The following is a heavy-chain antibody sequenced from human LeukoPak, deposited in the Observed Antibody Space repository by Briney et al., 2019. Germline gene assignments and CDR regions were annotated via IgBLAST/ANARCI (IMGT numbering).Heavy chain of an antibody. D-gene: IGHD3-16*01. V-gene: IGHV4-59*01. CDR3: ARRAPDYGPLNWFYP. CDR2: IYYSGST. Sequence: PSETLSLTCTVSGGSISSYYWSWIRQPPGKGLAWIGYIYYSGSTNYNPSLKSRVTISVDTSKNQFSLKLSSVTAADTAVYYCARRAPDYGPLNWFYPWGQGTLFTVSS. J-gene: IGHJ5*02. CDR1: GGSISSYY.